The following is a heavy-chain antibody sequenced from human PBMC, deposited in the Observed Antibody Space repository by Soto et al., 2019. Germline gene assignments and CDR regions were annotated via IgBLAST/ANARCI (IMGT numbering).Heavy chain of an antibody. D-gene: IGHD1-1*01. Sequence: ASVKVSCKASGYTFTGYYMHWVRQAPGQGLEWMGWINPNSGGTNYAQKFQGWVTMTRDTSISTAYMELSRLRSDDTAVYYCARDSTGTKDAFDIWGQGTMVTVSS. CDR3: ARDSTGTKDAFDI. V-gene: IGHV1-2*04. CDR1: GYTFTGYY. CDR2: INPNSGGT. J-gene: IGHJ3*02.